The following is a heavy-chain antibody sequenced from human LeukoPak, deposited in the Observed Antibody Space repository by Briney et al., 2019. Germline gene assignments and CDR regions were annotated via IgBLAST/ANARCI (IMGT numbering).Heavy chain of an antibody. J-gene: IGHJ5*02. CDR3: ARHVQRTGYSSGFGLYNWFDP. CDR1: GGSFSGYY. D-gene: IGHD6-19*01. Sequence: PSETLSLTCAVYGGSFSGYYWSWIRQPPGKGLEWLGEINHSGSTNYNPSLKSRVTISVDTSKNQFSLKLSSVTAADTAVYYCARHVQRTGYSSGFGLYNWFDPWGQGTLVTVSS. CDR2: INHSGST. V-gene: IGHV4-34*01.